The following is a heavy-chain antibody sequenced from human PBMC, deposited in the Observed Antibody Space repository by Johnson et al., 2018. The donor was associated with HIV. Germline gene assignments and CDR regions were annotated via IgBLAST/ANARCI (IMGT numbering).Heavy chain of an antibody. J-gene: IGHJ3*02. CDR2: ISSSGRTI. CDR3: AREEGTDILTRGDAFDI. Sequence: VQLVESGGDLVKPGGSLRLSCAASGFIFSDYYMTWIRQAPGKGLESISYISSSGRTIYYADSVKGRFTMSRDNAKKSLYLQMSSLRAEDTAVYYCAREEGTDILTRGDAFDIWGQGTMVTVSS. CDR1: GFIFSDYY. V-gene: IGHV3-11*04. D-gene: IGHD3-9*01.